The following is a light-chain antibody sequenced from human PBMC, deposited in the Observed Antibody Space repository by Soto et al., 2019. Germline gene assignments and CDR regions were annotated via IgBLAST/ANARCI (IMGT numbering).Light chain of an antibody. CDR1: SASIGAGYD. Sequence: QAVVTQPPSVSGAPGQRVTISCIGNSASIGAGYDVHWYQQLPGTAPRLLIYGNNNRPSGVPDRFSGSKSGTSASLAITGLQAEDAADYYCQSYYSSLSGLEVFGGGTQLTVL. CDR3: QSYYSSLSGLEV. J-gene: IGLJ7*01. V-gene: IGLV1-40*01. CDR2: GNN.